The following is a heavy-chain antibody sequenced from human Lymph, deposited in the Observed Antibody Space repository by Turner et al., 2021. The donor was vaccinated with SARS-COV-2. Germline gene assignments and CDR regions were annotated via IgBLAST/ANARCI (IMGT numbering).Heavy chain of an antibody. CDR3: ARDNPHDAFDI. J-gene: IGHJ3*02. Sequence: EVQLVETVGGLIQPGGSLRLSCAASGFNVSSNYMSWVRQAPGKGLEGVSVIYSGGSTFYADSVRGRFTISRDNSKNTLYLQMNSLRAEDTAVYYCARDNPHDAFDIWGQGTMVTVSS. CDR2: IYSGGST. CDR1: GFNVSSNY. V-gene: IGHV3-53*02.